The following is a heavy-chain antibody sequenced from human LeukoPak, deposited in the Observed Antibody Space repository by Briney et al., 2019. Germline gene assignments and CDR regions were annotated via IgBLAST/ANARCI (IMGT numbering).Heavy chain of an antibody. CDR3: TAEKNGSPHY. CDR2: IYYTGST. D-gene: IGHD2-8*01. Sequence: SETLSLTCTVSRGSVSSSTYYWSWVRQPPGKGLEWIASIYYTGSTYYNPSLKSRVNISLDMSKNEFFLTMTSVTAADTAVYFCTAEKNGSPHYWGQGTQVNVSS. V-gene: IGHV4-39*07. CDR1: RGSVSSSTYY. J-gene: IGHJ4*02.